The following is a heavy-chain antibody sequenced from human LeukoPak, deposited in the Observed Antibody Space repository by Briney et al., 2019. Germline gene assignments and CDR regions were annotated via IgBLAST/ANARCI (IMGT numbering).Heavy chain of an antibody. CDR3: ARLSRYCSSTSCPGIWFDP. V-gene: IGHV4-39*01. D-gene: IGHD2-2*01. CDR2: IYYSGST. Sequence: PSETLSLTCTVSGGSISSSSYYWGWIRQPPGKGLEWIGSIYYSGSTYYNPSLKSRVTISVDTSKNQFSLKLSSVTAADTAVYYCARLSRYCSSTSCPGIWFDPWGQGTLVTVSS. CDR1: GGSISSSSYY. J-gene: IGHJ5*02.